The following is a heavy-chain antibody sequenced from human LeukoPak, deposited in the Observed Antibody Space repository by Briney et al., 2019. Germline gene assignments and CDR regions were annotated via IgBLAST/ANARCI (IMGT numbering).Heavy chain of an antibody. D-gene: IGHD2-15*01. V-gene: IGHV1-8*01. CDR3: ARDKGYCSGGSCHAFDI. Sequence: ASVKVSCKASGYTFTSYDINWVRQATGQGLEWMGWMNPNSGNTGYAQKFQGRVTMTRNTSISTAYMELSSLRSEDTAVYYCARDKGYCSGGSCHAFDIWGQGTMVTVSS. J-gene: IGHJ3*02. CDR2: MNPNSGNT. CDR1: GYTFTSYD.